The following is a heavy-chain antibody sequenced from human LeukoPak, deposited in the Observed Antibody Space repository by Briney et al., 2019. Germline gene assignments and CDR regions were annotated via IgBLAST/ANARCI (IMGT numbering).Heavy chain of an antibody. D-gene: IGHD1-26*01. V-gene: IGHV3-21*01. CDR2: ISISSSYI. Sequence: GGSLRLSCAASGFTFNTYNMIWVRQAPGKGLEWVSSISISSSYIFYADSLKGRFTISRDDAKNSLYLQMNSLRAEDTAVYYCARGWSVADYWGQGTLVTVSS. J-gene: IGHJ4*02. CDR3: ARGWSVADY. CDR1: GFTFNTYN.